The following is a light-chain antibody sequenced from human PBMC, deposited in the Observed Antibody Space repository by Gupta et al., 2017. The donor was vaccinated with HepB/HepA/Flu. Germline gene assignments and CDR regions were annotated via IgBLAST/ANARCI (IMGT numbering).Light chain of an antibody. V-gene: IGLV2-11*01. CDR2: DVS. Sequence: QSALTQPRSVSGSPGQSVTISCTVTSSDVGSYNYVSWYQQHPGKAPKLMISDVSKRPSGVPERFSGSKSGNTASLTISGLQAEDEADYYCCSYAGSYTYVIFGGGTQLSVL. CDR1: SSDVGSYNY. CDR3: CSYAGSYTYVI. J-gene: IGLJ2*01.